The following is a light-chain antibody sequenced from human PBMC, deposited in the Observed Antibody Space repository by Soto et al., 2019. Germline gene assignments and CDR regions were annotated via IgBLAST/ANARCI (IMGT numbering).Light chain of an antibody. Sequence: QSALTQPASVSGSPGQSIAISCTGSSSGVGGYNYVSWYQHHPGNAPKLMIYEVNKRTSGVPDRFSGSKSGNTASLTVSGLQAEDEADYYCSSYAGSNTPYVFGNGTKVTVL. CDR3: SSYAGSNTPYV. CDR2: EVN. J-gene: IGLJ1*01. V-gene: IGLV2-8*01. CDR1: SSGVGGYNY.